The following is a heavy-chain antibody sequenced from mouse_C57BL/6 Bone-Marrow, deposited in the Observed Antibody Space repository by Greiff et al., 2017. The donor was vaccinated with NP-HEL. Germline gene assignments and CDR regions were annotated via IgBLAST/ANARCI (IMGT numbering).Heavy chain of an antibody. D-gene: IGHD1-1*01. V-gene: IGHV1-54*01. CDR1: GYAFTNYL. CDR3: ARGLLRWMDY. Sequence: QVQLQQSGAELVRPGTSVKVSCKASGYAFTNYLIEWVKQRPGQGLEWIGVINPGSGGTNYNEKFKGKATLTADKSSSTAYMQLSSLTSEDSAVYFCARGLLRWMDYWGQGTSVTVSS. CDR2: INPGSGGT. J-gene: IGHJ4*01.